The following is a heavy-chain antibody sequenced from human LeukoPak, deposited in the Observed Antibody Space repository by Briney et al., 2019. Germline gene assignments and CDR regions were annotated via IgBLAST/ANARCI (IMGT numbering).Heavy chain of an antibody. CDR1: GFTFSWYW. J-gene: IGHJ4*02. D-gene: IGHD3-10*01. Sequence: GGSLRLSCAASGFTFSWYWMTWVRQAPEKGLEWVANIKQDGREKNYVDSVKGRFTISRDNAKNSLFLQMNSLRAEDTAVYYCARDFAFRLDYWGQGTLLTVSS. CDR2: IKQDGREK. V-gene: IGHV3-7*04. CDR3: ARDFAFRLDY.